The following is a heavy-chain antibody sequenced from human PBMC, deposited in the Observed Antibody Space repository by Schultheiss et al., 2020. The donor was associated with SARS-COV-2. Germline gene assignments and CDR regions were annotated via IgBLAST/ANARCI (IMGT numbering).Heavy chain of an antibody. V-gene: IGHV3-30*07. J-gene: IGHJ6*03. D-gene: IGHD4-17*01. CDR2: ISYDGSNK. CDR3: ARVLRGDYYMDV. CDR1: GFTFSTYL. Sequence: GESLKISCAASGFTFSTYLMHWVRQAPGKGLEWVAVISYDGSNKYYADSVKGRFTISRDNARNSLYLQMNSLRAEDTAVYYCARVLRGDYYMDVWGKGTTVTVSS.